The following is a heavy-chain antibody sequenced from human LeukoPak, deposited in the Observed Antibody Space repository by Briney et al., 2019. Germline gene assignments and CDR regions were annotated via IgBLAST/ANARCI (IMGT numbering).Heavy chain of an antibody. CDR1: RFTFDDYG. Sequence: GGSLRLSCAASRFTFDDYGMSWVRQAPGKGLEWVSDINWNGGSIGYADSVKGRFTISRDNGKNSLYLQMNSLRAEDTALYYCARSGTAGDFDYWGQGTLVTVSS. D-gene: IGHD6-13*01. CDR2: INWNGGSI. V-gene: IGHV3-20*04. J-gene: IGHJ4*02. CDR3: ARSGTAGDFDY.